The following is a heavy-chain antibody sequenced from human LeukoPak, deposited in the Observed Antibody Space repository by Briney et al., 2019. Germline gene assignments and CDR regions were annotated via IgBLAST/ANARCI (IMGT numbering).Heavy chain of an antibody. V-gene: IGHV3-23*01. D-gene: IGHD2-2*01. J-gene: IGHJ5*02. Sequence: GGSLRLSCAASGFTFSSYAMSWVRQAPGKGLEWVSAISGSGGSTYYADSVKGRFTISRDNSKNTLYLQMNSLRAEETAVYYCANDRCSSTTCHGPNWFDPWGQGTLVTVSS. CDR3: ANDRCSSTTCHGPNWFDP. CDR1: GFTFSSYA. CDR2: ISGSGGST.